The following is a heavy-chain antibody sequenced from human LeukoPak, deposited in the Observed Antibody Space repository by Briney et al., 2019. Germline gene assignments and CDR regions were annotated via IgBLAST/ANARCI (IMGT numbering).Heavy chain of an antibody. D-gene: IGHD1-26*01. CDR1: GGSISSSSYY. CDR2: IYYSGST. V-gene: IGHV4-61*05. Sequence: SETLSLTCTVSGGSISSSSYYWGWIRQPPGKGLEWIGYIYYSGSTNYNPSLKSRVTISVDTSKNQFSLKLSSVTAADTAVYYCARLLLGWFDPWGQGTLVTVSS. CDR3: ARLLLGWFDP. J-gene: IGHJ5*02.